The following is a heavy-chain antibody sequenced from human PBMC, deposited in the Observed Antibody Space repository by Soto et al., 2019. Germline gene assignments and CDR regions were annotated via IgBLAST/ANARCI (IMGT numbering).Heavy chain of an antibody. CDR1: RFTFNSYA. V-gene: IGHV3-23*01. Sequence: GGSLRLSCAASRFTFNSYAMSWVRQAPGKGLEWVSVISASGDSTFYVDSVKGRFTISRDNSKNTLYLQMNSLRAEDTAVYYCANEYSNLLNFDYWGQGTLVTVSS. CDR3: ANEYSNLLNFDY. CDR2: ISASGDST. D-gene: IGHD6-13*01. J-gene: IGHJ4*02.